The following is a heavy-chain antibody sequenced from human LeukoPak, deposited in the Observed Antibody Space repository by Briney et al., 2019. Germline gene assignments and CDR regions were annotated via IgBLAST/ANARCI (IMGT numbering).Heavy chain of an antibody. CDR1: GYSFTSYW. D-gene: IGHD3-22*01. Sequence: GESLKISCKGSGYSFTSYWIGWVRQMTGKGLEWMGIIYPGDSDTRYSPSFQGRVTISADKSITTAYLQWSSLKASDTAIYYCARQENYYDSSGPSDYWGQGTLVTVSS. CDR3: ARQENYYDSSGPSDY. CDR2: IYPGDSDT. J-gene: IGHJ4*02. V-gene: IGHV5-51*01.